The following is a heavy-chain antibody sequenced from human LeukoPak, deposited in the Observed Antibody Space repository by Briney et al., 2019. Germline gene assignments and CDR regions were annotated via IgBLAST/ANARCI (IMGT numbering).Heavy chain of an antibody. CDR1: GFTFSSYA. D-gene: IGHD3-10*01. CDR3: ANFWFVELLTEYYFDY. Sequence: GGSLRLSCAASGFTFSSYAMSWVRQAPGKGLEWVSAISGSGGSTYYADSVKGRFTISRDNSKNTLYLQMNSLRAEDTAVYYCANFWFVELLTEYYFDYWGQGTLVTVSS. V-gene: IGHV3-23*01. J-gene: IGHJ4*02. CDR2: ISGSGGST.